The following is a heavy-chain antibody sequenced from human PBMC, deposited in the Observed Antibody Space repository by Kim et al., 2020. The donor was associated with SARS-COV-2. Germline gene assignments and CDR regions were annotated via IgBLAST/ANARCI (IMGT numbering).Heavy chain of an antibody. Sequence: SETLSLTCTVSGGSISSYYWSWIRQPPGKGLEWIGYIYYSGSTNYNPSLKSRVTISVDTSKNQFSLKLSSVTAADTAVYYCARALGTYSSSWRSDYYGMDVWGQGTTVTVSS. D-gene: IGHD6-13*01. V-gene: IGHV4-59*13. CDR2: IYYSGST. J-gene: IGHJ6*02. CDR3: ARALGTYSSSWRSDYYGMDV. CDR1: GGSISSYY.